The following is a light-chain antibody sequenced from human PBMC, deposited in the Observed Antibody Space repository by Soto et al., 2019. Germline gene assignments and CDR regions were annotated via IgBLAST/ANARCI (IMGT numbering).Light chain of an antibody. CDR2: GVT. V-gene: IGLV2-11*01. J-gene: IGLJ2*01. Sequence: QSVLTQPRSVSGSPGQSVTISCTGTSSDVGGYDYVSWYQQHPGKAPKLMIYGVTKRPSGVPDRFSGSKSGNTASLTISGLQADDEADYYCCSYAGSYTLVVFGGGTKVTVL. CDR1: SSDVGGYDY. CDR3: CSYAGSYTLVV.